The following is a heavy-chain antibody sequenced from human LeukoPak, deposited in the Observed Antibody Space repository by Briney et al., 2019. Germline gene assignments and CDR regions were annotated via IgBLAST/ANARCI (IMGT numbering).Heavy chain of an antibody. J-gene: IGHJ4*02. Sequence: ASVKVSCKASGYTFTSYYMHWVRQAPGQGLEWMGIINPSGGSTSYAQKFQGRVTMTRDTSTSTVYMELSSLRSEDTAVYYCARVSRRGYSGYDPGRGNEAFDYWGQGTLVTVSS. V-gene: IGHV1-46*01. CDR1: GYTFTSYY. CDR3: ARVSRRGYSGYDPGRGNEAFDY. D-gene: IGHD5-12*01. CDR2: INPSGGST.